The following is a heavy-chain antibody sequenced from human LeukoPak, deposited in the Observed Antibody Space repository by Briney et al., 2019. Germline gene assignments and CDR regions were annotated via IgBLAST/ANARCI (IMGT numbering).Heavy chain of an antibody. D-gene: IGHD2-15*01. CDR2: IYYSGST. Sequence: SETLSLTCTVSGGSISSYYWSWIRQPPGKGLEWIGHIYYSGSTNYNPSLKSRVTILVDTSKNRLSLKLSSVTAADTAVYYCARANCSGGSCYSYYFDYWGQGTLVTVSS. V-gene: IGHV4-59*01. J-gene: IGHJ4*02. CDR1: GGSISSYY. CDR3: ARANCSGGSCYSYYFDY.